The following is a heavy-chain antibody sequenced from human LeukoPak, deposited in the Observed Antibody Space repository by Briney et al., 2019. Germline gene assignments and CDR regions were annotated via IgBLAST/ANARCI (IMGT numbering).Heavy chain of an antibody. CDR2: IWYDGSNK. CDR1: GFTFSSYG. V-gene: IGHV3-33*01. Sequence: PGGSLRLSCAASGFTFSSYGMHWVRQAPGKGLEWVAVIWYDGSNKYYADSVKGRFTISRDNSKNTLYLQMNSLRAEDTAVYYCARGPDCSSTSCYDREDKELRYFDWLLPFDYWGQGTLVTVSS. CDR3: ARGPDCSSTSCYDREDKELRYFDWLLPFDY. J-gene: IGHJ4*02. D-gene: IGHD2-2*01.